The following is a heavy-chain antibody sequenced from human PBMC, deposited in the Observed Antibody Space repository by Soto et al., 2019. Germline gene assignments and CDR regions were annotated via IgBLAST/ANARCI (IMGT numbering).Heavy chain of an antibody. J-gene: IGHJ4*02. V-gene: IGHV2-5*02. D-gene: IGHD3-10*01. CDR3: AHRRDGYYGLGSFAS. CDR2: IYWDDDK. CDR1: GFSLSTIGVG. Sequence: QITLKESGPTLVKPTQTLTLTCTFSGFSLSTIGVGVGWVRQPPGKALEWLSLIYWDDDKRYRPSLKSRLTITKDTAKNDVVLTMTNMDPLDTATYYCAHRRDGYYGLGSFASWGQGTLVTVSS.